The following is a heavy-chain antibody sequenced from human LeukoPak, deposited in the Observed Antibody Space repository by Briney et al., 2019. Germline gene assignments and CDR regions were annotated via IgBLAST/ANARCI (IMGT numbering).Heavy chain of an antibody. CDR3: AREDSSSWYSDD. V-gene: IGHV4-61*01. J-gene: IGHJ4*02. CDR1: GGSVSSGSYY. D-gene: IGHD6-13*01. CDR2: IFYSGST. Sequence: SETLSLTCTVSGGSVSSGSYYWSWIRQPPGKGLEWIGHIFYSGSTNYNSSLKSRVTISVDTSKNQFSLRLSSVTAADTAVYYCAREDSSSWYSDDCGRGTLVTVSS.